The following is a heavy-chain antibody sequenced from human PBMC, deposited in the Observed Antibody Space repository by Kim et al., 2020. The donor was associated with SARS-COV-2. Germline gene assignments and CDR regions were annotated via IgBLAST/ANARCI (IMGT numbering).Heavy chain of an antibody. CDR2: INHSGRT. J-gene: IGHJ4*02. D-gene: IGHD3-10*01. CDR1: GGSFSGYY. CDR3: ARRLSNTSGWGSHYCDL. V-gene: IGHV4-34*01. Sequence: SETLSLTCAVYGGSFSGYYWSWIRKPPGKGLEWMGDINHSGRTNYNPSLKSRVTISVDTSKNQFSLKLTSVTAADTAVYYCARRLSNTSGWGSHYCDLWGQGSLVTVSS.